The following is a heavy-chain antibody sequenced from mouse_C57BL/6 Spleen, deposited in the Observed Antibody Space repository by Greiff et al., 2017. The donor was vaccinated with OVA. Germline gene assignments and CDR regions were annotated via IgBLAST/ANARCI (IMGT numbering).Heavy chain of an antibody. Sequence: EVQLQQSGPELVKPGASVKMSCKASGYTFTDYNMPWVKQSHGKSLEWIGYINPNNGGTSYNQKFKGKATLTVNKSSSTAYMELRSLTSEDSAVYYCARNYYGSSPSWFAYWGQGTLVTVSA. V-gene: IGHV1-22*01. CDR1: GYTFTDYN. CDR2: INPNNGGT. D-gene: IGHD1-1*01. CDR3: ARNYYGSSPSWFAY. J-gene: IGHJ3*01.